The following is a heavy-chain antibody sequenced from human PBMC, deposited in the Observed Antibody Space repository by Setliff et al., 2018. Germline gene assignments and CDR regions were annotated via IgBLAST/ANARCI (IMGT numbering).Heavy chain of an antibody. D-gene: IGHD1-1*01. CDR1: GGSFTYYY. CDR2: IYYRGDT. V-gene: IGHV4-59*05. Sequence: ASETLSLTCAASGGSFTYYYWTWIRQPPGKGLEWIGRIYYRGDTYYNASLKSRLTLSVDTSKNQVSLNPRSVTAADTAVYYCARTGTYRYFDYWGQGTQVTVSS. CDR3: ARTGTYRYFDY. J-gene: IGHJ4*02.